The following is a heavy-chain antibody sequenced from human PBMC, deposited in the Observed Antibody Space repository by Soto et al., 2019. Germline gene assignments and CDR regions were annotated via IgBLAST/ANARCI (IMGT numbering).Heavy chain of an antibody. CDR3: ARDLVGATDY. Sequence: ASVKGSCKASGYTFTSYAMHWVRQAPGQRLEWMGWINAGNGNTKYSQKFQGRVTITRDTSASTAYMELSSLRSEDTAVYYCARDLVGATDYWGQGTLVTVSS. J-gene: IGHJ4*02. CDR1: GYTFTSYA. CDR2: INAGNGNT. D-gene: IGHD1-26*01. V-gene: IGHV1-3*01.